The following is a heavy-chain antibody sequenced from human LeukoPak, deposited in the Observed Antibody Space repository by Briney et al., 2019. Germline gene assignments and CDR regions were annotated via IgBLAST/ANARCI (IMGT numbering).Heavy chain of an antibody. CDR1: GFTFSSYS. V-gene: IGHV3-53*01. J-gene: IGHJ6*03. CDR3: ARATTAMVGGYYYMDV. Sequence: PGGSLRLSCAASGFTFSSYSMHWVRRAPGKGLEWVSVIYSGGSTYYADSVKGRFTISRDNSKNTLYLQMNSLRAEDTAVYYCARATTAMVGGYYYMDVWGKGTTVTVSS. D-gene: IGHD5-18*01. CDR2: IYSGGST.